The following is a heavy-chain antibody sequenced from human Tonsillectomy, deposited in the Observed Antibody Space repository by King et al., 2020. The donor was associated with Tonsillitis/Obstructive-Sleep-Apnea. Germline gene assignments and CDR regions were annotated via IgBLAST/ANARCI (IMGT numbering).Heavy chain of an antibody. CDR2: IIPIFGTA. Sequence: MQLVQSGAEVKKPGSSVKVSCKASGGTFSSYAISWVRQAPGQGLEWMGGIIPIFGTANYAQKFQGRVTITADESTSTAYMELSSLRSEDTAVYYCARDGYYDYIWGSYRPNYFDYWGQGTLVTVSS. V-gene: IGHV1-69*01. CDR1: GGTFSSYA. CDR3: ARDGYYDYIWGSYRPNYFDY. J-gene: IGHJ4*02. D-gene: IGHD3-16*02.